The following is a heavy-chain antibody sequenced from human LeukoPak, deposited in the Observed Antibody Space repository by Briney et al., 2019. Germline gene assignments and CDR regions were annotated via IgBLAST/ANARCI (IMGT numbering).Heavy chain of an antibody. CDR3: VKDERATMVRGVIRAFDI. CDR1: GFTFSSYA. V-gene: IGHV3-64D*06. Sequence: PGGSLRLSCSASGFTFSSYAMHWVRQAPGKGLEYVSAISSNGGSTYYADSVKGRFTISRDNSKNTLYLQMSSLRAEDTAVYYCVKDERATMVRGVIRAFDIWGQGTMVTVSS. J-gene: IGHJ3*02. D-gene: IGHD3-10*01. CDR2: ISSNGGST.